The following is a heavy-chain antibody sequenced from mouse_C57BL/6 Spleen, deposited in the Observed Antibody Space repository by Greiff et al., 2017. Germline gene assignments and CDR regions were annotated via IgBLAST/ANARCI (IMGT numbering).Heavy chain of an antibody. D-gene: IGHD1-1*01. Sequence: QVQLQQPGAELVKPGASVKLSCKASGYTFTSYWMHWVKQRPGQGLEWIGMIHPNSGSTNYNEKFKSKATLTVDKSSSTAYMQLSSLTSEDSAVYYCAREFLRGARDYWGQGTSVTVSS. V-gene: IGHV1-64*01. CDR2: IHPNSGST. CDR3: AREFLRGARDY. CDR1: GYTFTSYW. J-gene: IGHJ4*01.